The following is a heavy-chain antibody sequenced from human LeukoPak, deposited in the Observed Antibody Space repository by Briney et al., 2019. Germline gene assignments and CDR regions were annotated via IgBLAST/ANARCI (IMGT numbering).Heavy chain of an antibody. CDR1: GGSISSGSYY. D-gene: IGHD2-2*01. J-gene: IGHJ4*02. V-gene: IGHV4-61*02. Sequence: PSETLSLTCTVSGGSISSGSYYWSWIRQPAGKGLEWIGRIYTSGSTNYNPSLKSRVTISVDTSKNQFSPKLSSVTAADTAVYYCARGGDIVVVPAALALVDWGQGTLVTVSS. CDR2: IYTSGST. CDR3: ARGGDIVVVPAALALVD.